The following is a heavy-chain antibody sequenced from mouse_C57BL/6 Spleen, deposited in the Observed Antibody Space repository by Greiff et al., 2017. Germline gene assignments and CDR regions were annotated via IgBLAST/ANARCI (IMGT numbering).Heavy chain of an antibody. D-gene: IGHD2-3*01. CDR1: GYTFTDYN. V-gene: IGHV1-22*01. J-gene: IGHJ1*03. Sequence: VQLQQSGPELVKPGASVKMSCKASGYTFTDYNMHWVKQSHGKSLEWIGYINPNNGGTSYNQKFKGKATLTVNKSSSTAYMELRSLTSEDSAVYYCARKGIYDGYFWYFDVWGTGTTVTVSS. CDR2: INPNNGGT. CDR3: ARKGIYDGYFWYFDV.